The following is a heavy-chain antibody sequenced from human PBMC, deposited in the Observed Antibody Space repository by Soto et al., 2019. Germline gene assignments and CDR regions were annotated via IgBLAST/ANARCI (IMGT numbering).Heavy chain of an antibody. Sequence: SETLSLTCTVSGGSISSSSYYWGWIRQPPGKGLEWIGSIYYSGSTYYNPSLKSRVTISVDTSKNQFSLKLSSVTAADTAVYYCATPDQGSSWYQPAFDIWGQGTMVTVSS. D-gene: IGHD6-13*01. J-gene: IGHJ3*02. CDR3: ATPDQGSSWYQPAFDI. V-gene: IGHV4-39*01. CDR2: IYYSGST. CDR1: GGSISSSSYY.